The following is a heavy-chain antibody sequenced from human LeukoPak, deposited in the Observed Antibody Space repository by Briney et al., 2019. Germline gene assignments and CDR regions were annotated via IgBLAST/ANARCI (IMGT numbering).Heavy chain of an antibody. J-gene: IGHJ4*02. D-gene: IGHD3-22*01. CDR3: ARHPMLGYYDSSGYQFDY. V-gene: IGHV4-59*08. Sequence: LWSRVTISVDTSRNQFSLKLTSVTAADTAVYYCARHPMLGYYDSSGYQFDYWGQGTLVTVSS.